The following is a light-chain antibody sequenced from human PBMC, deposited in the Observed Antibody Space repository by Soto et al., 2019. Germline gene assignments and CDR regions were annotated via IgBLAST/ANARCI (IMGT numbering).Light chain of an antibody. CDR2: DDS. Sequence: SYELTQPPSVSVAPGQTARITCGGNNIASKSVHWYQQRPGQAPVLVLYDDSNRPSGIPARFSGSNSGSTATLTISSVEAGDEAEYFCQACDITRAQYLLGAGTKLPLL. J-gene: IGLJ1*01. CDR1: NIASKS. CDR3: QACDITRAQYL. V-gene: IGLV3-21*02.